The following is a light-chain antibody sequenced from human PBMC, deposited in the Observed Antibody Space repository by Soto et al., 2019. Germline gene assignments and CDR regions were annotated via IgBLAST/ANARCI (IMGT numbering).Light chain of an antibody. CDR1: QSGYKNF. J-gene: IGKJ4*01. V-gene: IGKV3-20*01. CDR3: LQCVSSPPT. Sequence: EIVLTQSPGTLSLSPGERATLSCRASQSGYKNFLAWYQQKPGQAPRLLINGASNRSTGIPDRFSGSGSGIDFSLSIYRRAPEEFVVDCCLQCVSSPPTFGGRTKVGIK. CDR2: GAS.